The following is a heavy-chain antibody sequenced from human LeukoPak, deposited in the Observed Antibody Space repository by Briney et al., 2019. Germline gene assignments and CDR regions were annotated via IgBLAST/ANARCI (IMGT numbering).Heavy chain of an antibody. Sequence: GASVKVSCKVSGSTLTDLSMHWVRQAPGGGLEWMGGFDPEDGGTLYTEKFKGRLTMTEDTSSDTAYMELSSLRSDDTAVCYCVTADIFGDRYYFYMDVWGEGTTVTVSS. CDR1: GSTLTDLS. V-gene: IGHV1-24*01. D-gene: IGHD3-3*01. J-gene: IGHJ6*03. CDR3: VTADIFGDRYYFYMDV. CDR2: FDPEDGGT.